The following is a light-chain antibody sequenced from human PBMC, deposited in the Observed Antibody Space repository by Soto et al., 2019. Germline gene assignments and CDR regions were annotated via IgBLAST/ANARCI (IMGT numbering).Light chain of an antibody. J-gene: IGLJ1*01. Sequence: QSALTQPASVSGSPGQSITVSCTGTSSDIGSYDYVSWYQQHPGKVPKLIIYDVSNRRSGVSNRFSGSKSGNTASLTISGLQAEDEADYYCTSFTTAYTHVFGSGTKLTVL. V-gene: IGLV2-14*03. CDR2: DVS. CDR1: SSDIGSYDY. CDR3: TSFTTAYTHV.